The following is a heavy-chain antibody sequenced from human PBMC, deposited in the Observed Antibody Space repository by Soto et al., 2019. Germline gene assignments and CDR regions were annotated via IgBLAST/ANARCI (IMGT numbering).Heavy chain of an antibody. Sequence: EVHLLESGGGLVQPGGSLRLSCAASGFSFSDYSMAWIRQAPGKGLEWVSCLTGSGHVTYYGDSVRGRFTISRDNSKNTLYLQMNSLRVEDAAVYFCAKYVEATTPHLDYWGQGTLVTVSS. CDR1: GFSFSDYS. D-gene: IGHD1-26*01. V-gene: IGHV3-23*01. CDR2: LTGSGHVT. J-gene: IGHJ4*02. CDR3: AKYVEATTPHLDY.